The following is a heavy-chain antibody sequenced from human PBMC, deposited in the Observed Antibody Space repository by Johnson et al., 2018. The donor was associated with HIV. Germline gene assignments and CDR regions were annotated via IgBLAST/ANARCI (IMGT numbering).Heavy chain of an antibody. Sequence: VQLVESGGVVVQPGGSLRLSCAASGFTFDDYAMHWVRQAPGKGLEWVSLISWDGGSTYYADSVKGRFTISRDNSKNSLYLQMNSLRAEDKAMYYCARDRAYHCSGGSCLGSCFDIWGQGTMVTVSS. CDR1: GFTFDDYA. J-gene: IGHJ3*02. CDR2: ISWDGGST. D-gene: IGHD2-15*01. CDR3: ARDRAYHCSGGSCLGSCFDI. V-gene: IGHV3-43D*03.